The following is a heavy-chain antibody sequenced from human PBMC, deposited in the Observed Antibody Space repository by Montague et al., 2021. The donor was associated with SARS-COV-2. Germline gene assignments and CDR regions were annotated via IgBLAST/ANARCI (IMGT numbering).Heavy chain of an antibody. V-gene: IGHV3-7*01. CDR2: IKQDGSDK. J-gene: IGHJ6*03. Sequence: SLRLSCAASGFTFSTNLMSWVRQAPGKGLEWVANIKQDGSDKYCVDSVKGRFTLSTDNAKNSVYLQMDGLRPEDTAVYYCARDFYYYMDVWGKGTTVTVS. CDR3: ARDFYYYMDV. CDR1: GFTFSTNL.